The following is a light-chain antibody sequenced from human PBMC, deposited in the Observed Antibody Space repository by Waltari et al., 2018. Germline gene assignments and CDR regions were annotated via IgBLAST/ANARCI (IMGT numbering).Light chain of an antibody. CDR1: QSVRNN. CDR2: GAS. J-gene: IGKJ1*01. CDR3: QQYNNWPPWT. V-gene: IGKV3-15*01. Sequence: EIVMTQSPATLSVSPGERATLSCRASQSVRNNLVWYQQKPGQALRLLIYGASTRVTGIPARFSGSGSGTEFTLTISSLQSEDFAVYYCQQYNNWPPWTFGQGTKVEIK.